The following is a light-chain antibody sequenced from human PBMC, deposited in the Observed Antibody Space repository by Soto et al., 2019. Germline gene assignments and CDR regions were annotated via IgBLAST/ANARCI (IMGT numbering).Light chain of an antibody. J-gene: IGKJ1*01. CDR2: GAS. CDR1: QSVSSTY. Sequence: ETVITHCPPILCDSPLEGATPSCNSSQSVSSTYLAWYQQKPGQAPRLLIYGASSRATGIPDRFSGSGSGTDFTLTISRLEPEDFAAYYCQQGDRSPRSFGQGTKVDIK. CDR3: QQGDRSPRS. V-gene: IGKV3-20*01.